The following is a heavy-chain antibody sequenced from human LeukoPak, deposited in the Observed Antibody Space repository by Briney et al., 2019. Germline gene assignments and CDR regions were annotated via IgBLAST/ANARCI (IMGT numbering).Heavy chain of an antibody. CDR1: GFTFSSYA. CDR2: ISGSGGST. CDR3: AKALIEDYYGSGSYYTLFDY. V-gene: IGHV3-23*01. J-gene: IGHJ4*02. Sequence: PGGSLRLSCAASGFTFSSYAMSWVRQAPGKGLEWVSAISGSGGSTYCADSVKGRFTISRDNPKNTLYLQMNSLRAEDTAVYYCAKALIEDYYGSGSYYTLFDYWGQGTLVTVSS. D-gene: IGHD3-10*01.